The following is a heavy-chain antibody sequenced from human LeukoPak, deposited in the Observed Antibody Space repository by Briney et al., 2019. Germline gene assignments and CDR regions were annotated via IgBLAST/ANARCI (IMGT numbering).Heavy chain of an antibody. CDR1: GFTVSSNY. V-gene: IGHV3-53*01. D-gene: IGHD4-17*01. Sequence: GGSLRLSCAASGFTVSSNYMSWVRQAPGKGLEWVSVIYSGGSTYYADSVKGRFTISRDNSKNTLYLQMNSLRAEDTAVYYCARRSDYGDYIYWFDPWGQGALVTVSS. J-gene: IGHJ5*02. CDR2: IYSGGST. CDR3: ARRSDYGDYIYWFDP.